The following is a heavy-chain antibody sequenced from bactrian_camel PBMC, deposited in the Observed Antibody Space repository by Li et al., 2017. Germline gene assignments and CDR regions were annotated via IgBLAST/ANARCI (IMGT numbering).Heavy chain of an antibody. V-gene: IGHV3S53*01. CDR2: IDSDGRT. D-gene: IGHD2*01. CDR1: ETRYC. CDR3: AADVNLGMGDGYCYGVEN. Sequence: HVQLVESGGGSVKPGQSLRLTCTFSETRYCMGWFRRGPGRSREGVAGIDSDGRTTYSPSVNGRFTITRDIQKNILYLQMDSLKPEHTGIYQCAADVNLGMGDGYCYGVENWGQGTQVTVS. J-gene: IGHJ4*01.